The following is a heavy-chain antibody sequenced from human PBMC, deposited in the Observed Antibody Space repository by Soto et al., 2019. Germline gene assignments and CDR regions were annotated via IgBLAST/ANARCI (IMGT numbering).Heavy chain of an antibody. J-gene: IGHJ3*01. V-gene: IGHV5-51*01. CDR3: VRQGSGYAGPWIGFDL. CDR1: GDSFTSYW. Sequence: GESLKISCTGSGDSFTSYWIGWVRQMPGKGLEWMGIIYPGDSDTRYSPSFQGQVTISADKSISIAYLQWSSLKASDTAMYYCVRQGSGYAGPWIGFDLWGQGTMVTVSS. CDR2: IYPGDSDT. D-gene: IGHD5-12*01.